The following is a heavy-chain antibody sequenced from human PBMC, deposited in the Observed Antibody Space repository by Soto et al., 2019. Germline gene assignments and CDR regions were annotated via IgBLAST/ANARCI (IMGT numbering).Heavy chain of an antibody. D-gene: IGHD3-10*01. J-gene: IGHJ6*03. CDR2: IKSKTDGGTT. CDR1: GFTFSNAW. Sequence: EVQLVESGGGLVKPGGSLRLSCAASGFTFSNAWMSWVRQAPGKGLEWVGRIKSKTDGGTTDYAAPVKGRFTISRDDSKNTLYLQMNSLKTEDTAVYYCTTAVYGSGSYYKSYYYYYMDVWGKGTTVTVSS. CDR3: TTAVYGSGSYYKSYYYYYMDV. V-gene: IGHV3-15*01.